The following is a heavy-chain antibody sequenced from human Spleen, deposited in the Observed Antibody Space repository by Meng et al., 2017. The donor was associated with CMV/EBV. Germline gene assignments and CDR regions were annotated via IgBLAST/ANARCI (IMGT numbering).Heavy chain of an antibody. CDR1: GYTFTNYD. J-gene: IGHJ2*01. CDR2: MNPNSGNT. D-gene: IGHD1-1*01. Sequence: ASVKVSCKASGYTFTNYDINWVRQATGQGLEWMGWMNPNSGNTGYAQKFQGRVTMTRNTSISTAYMELSSLRSDDTAVYSCARPLKLDMGGWYFDLWGRGTLVTVSS. CDR3: ARPLKLDMGGWYFDL. V-gene: IGHV1-8*01.